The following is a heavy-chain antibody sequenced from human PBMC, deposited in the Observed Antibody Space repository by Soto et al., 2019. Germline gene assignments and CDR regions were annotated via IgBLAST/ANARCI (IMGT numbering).Heavy chain of an antibody. J-gene: IGHJ3*02. CDR2: IHSGGST. D-gene: IGHD7-27*01. CDR3: ASISTGDAFDI. V-gene: IGHV3-66*01. Sequence: GGSLRLSCAASGFTFSSYSMNWVRQAPGKGLEWVSVIHSGGSTYYADSVKGRFIISRDTSKNTLYAQMNSPRAEDTAVYYCASISTGDAFDIWGQGTKVTVSS. CDR1: GFTFSSYS.